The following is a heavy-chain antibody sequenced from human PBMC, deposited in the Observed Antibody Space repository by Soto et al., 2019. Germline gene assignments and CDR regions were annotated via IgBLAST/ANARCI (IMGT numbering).Heavy chain of an antibody. V-gene: IGHV3-30*18. CDR1: GFTFSSYG. J-gene: IGHJ4*02. CDR2: ISYDGSNK. CDR3: AKGPSAYCSSTSCDIWAPYFDY. Sequence: GGSLRLSCAASGFTFSSYGMHWVRQAPGKGLEWVAVISYDGSNKYYAVSVKGRFTISRDNSKNTLYLQMNSLRAEDTAVYYCAKGPSAYCSSTSCDIWAPYFDYWGQGTLVTVSS. D-gene: IGHD2-2*02.